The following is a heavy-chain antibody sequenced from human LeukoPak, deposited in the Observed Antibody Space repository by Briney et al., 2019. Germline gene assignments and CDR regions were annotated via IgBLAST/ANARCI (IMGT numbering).Heavy chain of an antibody. CDR1: GGSISSSGYY. V-gene: IGHV4-39*07. CDR2: IYDSGST. J-gene: IGHJ4*02. Sequence: SETLSLTCTVSGGSISSSGYYWGWIRQPPGKGLEFIGSIYDSGSTYYNPSLKSRVTISVDTSKNQFSLKLSSVTAADTAVYYCARKATFDYWGQGTLVTVSS. CDR3: ARKATFDY.